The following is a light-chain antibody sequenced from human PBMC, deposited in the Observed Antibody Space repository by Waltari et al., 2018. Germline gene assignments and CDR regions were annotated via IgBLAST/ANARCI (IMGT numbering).Light chain of an antibody. Sequence: QPALTQPPSVSGSPGQSITISCTGTTSYVGDYDFVHWYHQHPGKAPKLIISDVSDRPSGVSPRFSASKSGITASLTISGLQPEDEATYFCSSFTLTNTWVFGGGTNLTVL. CDR1: TSYVGDYDF. CDR2: DVS. J-gene: IGLJ3*02. CDR3: SSFTLTNTWV. V-gene: IGLV2-14*03.